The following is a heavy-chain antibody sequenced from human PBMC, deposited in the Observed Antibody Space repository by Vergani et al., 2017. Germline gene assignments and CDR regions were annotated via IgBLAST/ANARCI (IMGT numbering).Heavy chain of an antibody. CDR3: ARRCMGYGVLRIAFNS. Sequence: VPLPESGPGLVKPSQTLSLTCPVSRGSIRSGGFYWSWIRPHPGKGLEWSGYIYSSGSTYYNPSLKSRVTISVDTSKNQFSLKLSSLTAADTAVYYCARRCMGYGVLRIAFNSWGQGTMVTVSS. V-gene: IGHV4-31*03. J-gene: IGHJ3*02. CDR1: RGSIRSGGFY. D-gene: IGHD4-17*01. CDR2: IYSSGST.